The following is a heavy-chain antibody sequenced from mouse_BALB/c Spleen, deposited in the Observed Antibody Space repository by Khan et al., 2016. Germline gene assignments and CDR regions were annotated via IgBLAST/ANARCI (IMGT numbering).Heavy chain of an antibody. Sequence: QVQLQQSGAELVRPGVSVKISCKGSGYTFTDYAIHWVKQSHAKSLEWIGVISTYYGDTSSNQKFEGKATMTVDKSSSTAYVELARLTSEDSAIYYCAREGLNYDYAMDYWGQGTSVTVSS. CDR2: ISTYYGDT. D-gene: IGHD2-1*01. CDR3: AREGLNYDYAMDY. J-gene: IGHJ4*01. V-gene: IGHV1S137*01. CDR1: GYTFTDYA.